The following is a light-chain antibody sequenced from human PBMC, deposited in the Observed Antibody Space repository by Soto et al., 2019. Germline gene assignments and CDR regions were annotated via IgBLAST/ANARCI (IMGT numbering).Light chain of an antibody. V-gene: IGKV3D-20*02. CDR1: QSVSSSY. J-gene: IGKJ1*01. Sequence: EIVLTQSPGTLSLSPGERATLSCRASQSVSSSYLAWYQQKPGQAPRLFIYGASSRATGIPDRFSGSGSGTDFTLTISSLEPEDFAVYYCQQRSNWPPWTFGQGTKVDIK. CDR2: GAS. CDR3: QQRSNWPPWT.